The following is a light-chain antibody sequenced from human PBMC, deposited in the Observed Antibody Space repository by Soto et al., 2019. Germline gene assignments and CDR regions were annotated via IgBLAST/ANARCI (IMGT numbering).Light chain of an antibody. Sequence: EIVLPQSPATLSLSPGERATLSCRASQSISSYLAWYPQKPDQTPRLLIYDASNRATGIPGRFSGSGSGTDFPLTISSLEPEDVAVYYFQQRSTVPFTFGPG. CDR1: QSISSY. V-gene: IGKV3-11*01. CDR3: QQRSTVPFT. CDR2: DAS. J-gene: IGKJ3*01.